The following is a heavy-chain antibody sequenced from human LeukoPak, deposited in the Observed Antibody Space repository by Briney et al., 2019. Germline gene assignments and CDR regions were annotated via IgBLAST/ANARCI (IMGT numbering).Heavy chain of an antibody. V-gene: IGHV3-30*19. CDR1: SFTFSNYG. Sequence: GGSLRLSCAASSFTFSNYGMYWVRQAPGKGLEWVAVISYDGSNKYYADSVKGRFTISRDNSKNTLYLQMNSLRAEDTAVYYCARDKGVVVITIADYWGQGTLVTVSS. CDR2: ISYDGSNK. CDR3: ARDKGVVVITIADY. J-gene: IGHJ4*02. D-gene: IGHD3-22*01.